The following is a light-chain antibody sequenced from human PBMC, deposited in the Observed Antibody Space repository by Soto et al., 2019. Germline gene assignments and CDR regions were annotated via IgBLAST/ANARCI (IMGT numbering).Light chain of an antibody. V-gene: IGKV3-20*01. J-gene: IGKJ2*01. CDR2: GAS. CDR3: QHYGSPPTYT. CDR1: QSINF. Sequence: EIVLTQSPGTLSFSPGERATLSCRASQSINFLAWYQQQVGQAPRLLIYGASTRATGIPDRFSGSGSGPDFSLTISRLEPEDVVVYYCQHYGSPPTYTFGQGTKLEIK.